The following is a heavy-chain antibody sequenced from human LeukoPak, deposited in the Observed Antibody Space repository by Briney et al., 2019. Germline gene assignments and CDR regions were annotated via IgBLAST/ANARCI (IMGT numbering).Heavy chain of an antibody. CDR1: GFTFSSYW. D-gene: IGHD3-3*01. CDR2: IKQDGSEK. Sequence: GGSLRLSCAASGFTFSSYWMSWVRQAPGKGLEWVANIKQDGSEKYYVDSVKGRFTISRDNAKNSLYLQMNSLRAEDTAVYYFARDRRYDCWSGYLRGFDYWGQGTLVTVSS. V-gene: IGHV3-7*01. CDR3: ARDRRYDCWSGYLRGFDY. J-gene: IGHJ4*02.